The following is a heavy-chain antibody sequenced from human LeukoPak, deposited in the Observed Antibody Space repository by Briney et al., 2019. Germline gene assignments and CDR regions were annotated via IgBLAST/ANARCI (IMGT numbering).Heavy chain of an antibody. CDR1: GFTFSNYA. CDR3: AKGFYYYDSSGYYQPADY. D-gene: IGHD3-22*01. J-gene: IGHJ4*02. CDR2: LSDDASNI. Sequence: PGTSLRLSCAASGFTFSNYAMHWVRQAPGKGLEWVAVLSDDASNIYYTDSVKGRFTISRDNSKNTLYLQMNSLRAEDTAVYYCAKGFYYYDSSGYYQPADYWGQGTLVTVSS. V-gene: IGHV3-30*04.